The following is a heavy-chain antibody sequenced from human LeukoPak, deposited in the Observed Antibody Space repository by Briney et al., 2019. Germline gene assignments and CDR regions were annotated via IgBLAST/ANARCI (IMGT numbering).Heavy chain of an antibody. J-gene: IGHJ6*02. V-gene: IGHV4-34*01. Sequence: PSETLSLTCAVYGGSFSGYYWSWIRQPPGKGLEWIGEINHSGSTNYNPSLKSRVTISVDTSKNQFSLKLSSVTAADTAVYYCVRGREQQLVRGYHYYGMDVWGQGTTVTVSS. D-gene: IGHD6-13*01. CDR2: INHSGST. CDR3: VRGREQQLVRGYHYYGMDV. CDR1: GGSFSGYY.